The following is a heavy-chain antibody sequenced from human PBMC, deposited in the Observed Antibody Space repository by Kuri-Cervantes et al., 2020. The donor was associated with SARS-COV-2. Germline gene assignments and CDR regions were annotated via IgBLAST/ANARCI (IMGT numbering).Heavy chain of an antibody. D-gene: IGHD2-8*01. CDR3: ATVLMVYAIGGMDV. CDR1: GGSFSGCY. V-gene: IGHV4-34*01. CDR2: INHSGST. Sequence: GSLRLSCGVYGGSFSGCYWSWIRQPPGKGLEWIGEINHSGSTNYNPSLKSRVTISVDTSKNQFSLKLSSVTAADTAVYYCATVLMVYAIGGMDVWGQGTTVTVSS. J-gene: IGHJ6*02.